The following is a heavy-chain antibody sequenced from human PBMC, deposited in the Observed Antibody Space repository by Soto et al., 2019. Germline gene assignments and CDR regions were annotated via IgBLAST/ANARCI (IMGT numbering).Heavy chain of an antibody. CDR1: GYTFNTYA. CDR2: INGGNGDT. V-gene: IGHV1-3*01. CDR3: ARAALGYCSVTSCGSFDN. Sequence: QVQLVQSGAEVKKPGASVSVSCKASGYTFNTYAMHWVRQAPGHGLEWMGWINGGNGDTTYSQEFQGRVTLTWDTSASTAYMELNSLRSEDTAVYYCARAALGYCSVTSCGSFDNWGQGTLVTVSS. J-gene: IGHJ3*02. D-gene: IGHD2-15*01.